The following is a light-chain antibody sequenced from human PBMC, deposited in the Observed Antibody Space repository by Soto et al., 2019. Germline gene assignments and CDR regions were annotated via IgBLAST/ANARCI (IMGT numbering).Light chain of an antibody. Sequence: QSVLTQPASVSGSPGQSITVSCTGTSSEVGGYNYVSWYQQHPGKAPRLMIYDVTNRPSGVSDRFSGSKSGNTASLTISGLQAEDEADYYCSSYRRGSTYVFGTGTKVTVL. CDR3: SSYRRGSTYV. J-gene: IGLJ1*01. CDR1: SSEVGGYNY. V-gene: IGLV2-14*03. CDR2: DVT.